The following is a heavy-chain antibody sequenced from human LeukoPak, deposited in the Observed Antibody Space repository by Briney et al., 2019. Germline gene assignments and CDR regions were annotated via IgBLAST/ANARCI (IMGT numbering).Heavy chain of an antibody. Sequence: GGSLRLSCAASGFTFSDHYMDWVRQAPGKGLEWVGRTRNKANSYITEYAASVKGRFTISRDDSRNSMSLQMNSLKIEDTAVCFCTRGASAVNTNYYYYMDVWGKGTTVTVSS. V-gene: IGHV3-72*01. CDR3: TRGASAVNTNYYYYMDV. CDR2: TRNKANSYIT. J-gene: IGHJ6*03. D-gene: IGHD4-17*01. CDR1: GFTFSDHY.